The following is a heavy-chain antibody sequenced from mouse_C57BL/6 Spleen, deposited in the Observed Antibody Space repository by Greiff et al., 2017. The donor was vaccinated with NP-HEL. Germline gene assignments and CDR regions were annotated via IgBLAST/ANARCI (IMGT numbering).Heavy chain of an antibody. CDR1: GYSFTSYY. J-gene: IGHJ2*01. Sequence: QVQLKQSGPELVKPGASVKISCKASGYSFTSYYIHWVKQRPGQGLEWIGWINPGSGNTKYNEKFKGKATLTADTSSSTAYMQLSSLTSEDSAVYYCARGDGNYGGFDYWGQGTTLTVSA. CDR3: ARGDGNYGGFDY. D-gene: IGHD2-1*01. V-gene: IGHV1-66*01. CDR2: INPGSGNT.